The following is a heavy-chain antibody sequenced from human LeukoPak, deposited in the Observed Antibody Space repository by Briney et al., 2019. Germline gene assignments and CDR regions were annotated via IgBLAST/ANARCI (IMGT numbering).Heavy chain of an antibody. CDR1: GGSISSSSYY. V-gene: IGHV4-39*07. CDR3: ARVRRDNYGHDAFDI. CDR2: IYYSGST. D-gene: IGHD4-17*01. Sequence: PSETLSLTCTVSGGSISSSSYYWGWIRQPPGNGLEWIGSIYYSGSTYYNPSLKSRVTISVDTSKNQFSLKLTSVTAADTAVYYCARVRRDNYGHDAFDIWGLGTLVTVSS. J-gene: IGHJ3*02.